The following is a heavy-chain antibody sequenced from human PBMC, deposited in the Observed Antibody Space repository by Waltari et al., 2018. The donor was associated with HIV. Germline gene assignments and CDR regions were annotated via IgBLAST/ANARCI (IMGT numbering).Heavy chain of an antibody. D-gene: IGHD5-18*01. CDR2: INPNSDAT. J-gene: IGHJ4*02. CDR1: GYTFTDYF. V-gene: IGHV1-2*02. CDR3: ARDLNRAYSSGFQPFDY. Sequence: QVQLVQSAADVKKPGASVNVSCKASGYTFTDYFIHWVRQTPGQGLEWMGWINPNSDATHYAQKFQGRVSMTRDTSITTIYMEMNRLGSDDTAVYYCARDLNRAYSSGFQPFDYWGQGTLVTVSS.